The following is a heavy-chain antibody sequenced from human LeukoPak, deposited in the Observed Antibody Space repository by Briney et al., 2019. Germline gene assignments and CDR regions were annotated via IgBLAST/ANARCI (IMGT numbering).Heavy chain of an antibody. V-gene: IGHV1-69*01. Sequence: GASVKVSCKGSGGTCSSYAISWGRQAPGQGLEWMGGSISIFGTANYAQKFQGRVTITADESTSTAYLELSRLRSADTAVYYCARPCFPGRSSAYYRMDVWGQGTPVTVSS. CDR2: SISIFGTA. CDR1: GGTCSSYA. J-gene: IGHJ6*02. D-gene: IGHD1-26*01. CDR3: ARPCFPGRSSAYYRMDV.